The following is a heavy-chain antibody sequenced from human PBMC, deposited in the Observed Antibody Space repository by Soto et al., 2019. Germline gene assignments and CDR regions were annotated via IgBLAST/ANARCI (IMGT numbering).Heavy chain of an antibody. CDR2: ISSSSSTI. CDR3: ARDSGSSYGPFDY. D-gene: IGHD5-18*01. Sequence: EVQLVESGGGLVQPGGSLRLSCAASGFTFSSYSMNWVRQAPGKGLEWVSYISSSSSTIYYADSVKGRFPISRDNAKNALYQQMNSLRDEDTAVYYCARDSGSSYGPFDYWGQGTLVTVSS. J-gene: IGHJ4*02. CDR1: GFTFSSYS. V-gene: IGHV3-48*02.